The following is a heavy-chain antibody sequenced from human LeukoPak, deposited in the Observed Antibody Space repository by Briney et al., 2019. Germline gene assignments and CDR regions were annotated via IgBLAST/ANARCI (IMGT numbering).Heavy chain of an antibody. Sequence: SETLSLTCTVSGGSTSSYYWSWIRQPPGKGLEWIGYIYYSGSTNYNPSLKSRVTISVDTSKNQFSLKLSSVTAADTAVYYCARARYSDDAFDIWGQGTMVTVSS. CDR2: IYYSGST. V-gene: IGHV4-59*01. D-gene: IGHD5-12*01. CDR3: ARARYSDDAFDI. CDR1: GGSTSSYY. J-gene: IGHJ3*02.